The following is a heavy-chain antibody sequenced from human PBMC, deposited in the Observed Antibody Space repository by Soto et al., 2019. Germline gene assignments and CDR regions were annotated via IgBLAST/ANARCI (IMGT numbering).Heavy chain of an antibody. CDR3: ARISPVAQRCGFDY. CDR1: GDSVSSNSAA. V-gene: IGHV6-1*01. CDR2: TYYRSKWYN. J-gene: IGHJ4*02. D-gene: IGHD6-19*01. Sequence: PSQTLSLTCVISGDSVSSNSAAWNWIRQSPSRGLEWLGRTYYRSKWYNDYAVSVRSRITINPDTSKNQFSLQLNSVTPEDTAVYYCARISPVAQRCGFDYWGQGTPVTVSS.